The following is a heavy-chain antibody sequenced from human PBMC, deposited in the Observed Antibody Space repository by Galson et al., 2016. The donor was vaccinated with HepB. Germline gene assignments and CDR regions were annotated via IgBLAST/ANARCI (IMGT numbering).Heavy chain of an antibody. J-gene: IGHJ4*02. D-gene: IGHD5-12*01. Sequence: SLRLSCAASGFTFSNYWMTWVRQAPGKGLEWVANIRQDGSEKHYVDFVKGRFTISRDNAKNSLYLQVNSLRAEDTAVYYCARGGYSGYVVYWGQGTLVTVSS. CDR3: ARGGYSGYVVY. CDR1: GFTFSNYW. V-gene: IGHV3-7*01. CDR2: IRQDGSEK.